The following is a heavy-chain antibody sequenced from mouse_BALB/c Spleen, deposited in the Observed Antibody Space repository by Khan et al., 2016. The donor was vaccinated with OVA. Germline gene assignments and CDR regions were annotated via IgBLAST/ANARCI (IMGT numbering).Heavy chain of an antibody. Sequence: VQLQESGPGLVAPSQSLSITCTVSGFSLSRYNIHWVRQPPGKGLEWLGMIWGGGGTDYNSTLKIRLSISKDNSKSQVFLKMNSLQTDDTAMYFCARAYYRYDGYYAMDYWGQGTSVTNSS. D-gene: IGHD2-14*01. CDR2: IWGGGGT. CDR3: ARAYYRYDGYYAMDY. J-gene: IGHJ4*01. V-gene: IGHV2-6-4*01. CDR1: GFSLSRYN.